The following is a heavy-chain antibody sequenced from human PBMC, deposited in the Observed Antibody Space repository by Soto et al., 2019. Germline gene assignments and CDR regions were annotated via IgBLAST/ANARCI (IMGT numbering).Heavy chain of an antibody. Sequence: GGSLRLSCAASGFIFSNFSMSWVRQAPGKELELVSGIGGSGDNKDHADSVKGRFTISRDNSKNTLYLQMNSLRAEDTAVYYCGKGSDYVLKGTPFRKVQYYYYYMDVWCKGTTVTVSS. CDR2: IGGSGDNK. D-gene: IGHD3-16*01. V-gene: IGHV3-23*01. CDR3: GKGSDYVLKGTPFRKVQYYYYYMDV. J-gene: IGHJ6*03. CDR1: GFIFSNFS.